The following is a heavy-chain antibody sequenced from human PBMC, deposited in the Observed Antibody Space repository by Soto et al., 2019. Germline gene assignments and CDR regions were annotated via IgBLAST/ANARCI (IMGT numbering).Heavy chain of an antibody. CDR3: ARVGSIAVAGGFYY. CDR2: IYYSGST. J-gene: IGHJ4*02. CDR1: GGSISSGGYY. Sequence: SETLSLTCTVSGGSISSGGYYWSWIRQHPGKGLEWIGCIYYSGSTYYNPSLKSRVTISVDTFKNQFSLKLSSVTAADTAVYYCARVGSIAVAGGFYYWGQGTLVTVSS. D-gene: IGHD6-19*01. V-gene: IGHV4-31*03.